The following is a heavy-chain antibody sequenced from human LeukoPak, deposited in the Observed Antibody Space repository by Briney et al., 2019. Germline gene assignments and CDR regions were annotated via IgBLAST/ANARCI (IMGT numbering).Heavy chain of an antibody. Sequence: PGGSLRLSCAASGFTFSSYGMHWVRQAPGKGLEWVAVISYDGSNKYYADSVKGRFTISRDNSKNTLYLQMNSLRAEDTAVYYCARDLGVTGTTGSDYWGQGTLVTVSS. CDR2: ISYDGSNK. CDR3: ARDLGVTGTTGSDY. V-gene: IGHV3-30*03. D-gene: IGHD1-7*01. CDR1: GFTFSSYG. J-gene: IGHJ4*02.